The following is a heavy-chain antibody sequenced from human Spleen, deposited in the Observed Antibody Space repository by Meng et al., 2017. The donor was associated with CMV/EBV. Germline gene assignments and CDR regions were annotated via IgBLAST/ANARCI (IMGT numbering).Heavy chain of an antibody. CDR1: GFIVSSKY. CDR2: ISYDARNK. J-gene: IGHJ4*02. Sequence: GGSLRLSCAASGFIVSSKYMSWVRQAPGKGLDWVALISYDARNKHYADSVKGRFTISRDNSNSTLYLQMNSLRVEDTAVYYCARVVGATRLDSWGQGTLVTVSS. CDR3: ARVVGATRLDS. D-gene: IGHD1-26*01. V-gene: IGHV3-30*03.